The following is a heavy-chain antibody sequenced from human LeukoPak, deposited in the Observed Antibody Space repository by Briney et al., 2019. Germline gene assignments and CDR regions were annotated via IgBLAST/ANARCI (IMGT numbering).Heavy chain of an antibody. CDR3: AKWRSGSSFFDY. CDR2: IRSDGSDK. CDR1: GFTFSTYG. J-gene: IGHJ4*02. D-gene: IGHD6-6*01. Sequence: GGSLRLSCAESGFTFSTYGMHWVRQAPGKGLDWVAFIRSDGSDKYYADSVKGRFTISRDTSKNTLYLQMNSLRTEDTAVYYCAKWRSGSSFFDYWGQGTLVTVSS. V-gene: IGHV3-30*02.